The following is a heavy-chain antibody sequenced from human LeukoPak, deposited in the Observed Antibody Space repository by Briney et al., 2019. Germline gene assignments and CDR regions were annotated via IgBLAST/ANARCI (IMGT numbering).Heavy chain of an antibody. CDR1: GFTFSDCA. CDR2: ISYDGSNK. D-gene: IGHD3-10*01. Sequence: GRSLRLSGAASGFTFSDCAVHWVRQAPGQGLEWVALISYDGSNKYYADSVKGRFTISRDNSKNTMSLQMNSLRREDTAVYYCASRTNSGPPFWGQGTLVTVSS. V-gene: IGHV3-30-3*01. J-gene: IGHJ1*01. CDR3: ASRTNSGPPF.